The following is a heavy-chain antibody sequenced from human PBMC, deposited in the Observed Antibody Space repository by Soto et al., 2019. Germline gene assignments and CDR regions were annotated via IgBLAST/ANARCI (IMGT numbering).Heavy chain of an antibody. Sequence: GGSLRLSCAASGFTFSTYAMHWVRQAPGKGLEWVAVISYDGFNKYYAESVKGRFTISRDNSKNTLYLQMTSLKREDTAVYYCAGVEDEGGSYYDWGQGTLVNVSS. J-gene: IGHJ4*02. CDR3: AGVEDEGGSYYD. CDR2: ISYDGFNK. V-gene: IGHV3-30*01. D-gene: IGHD1-26*01. CDR1: GFTFSTYA.